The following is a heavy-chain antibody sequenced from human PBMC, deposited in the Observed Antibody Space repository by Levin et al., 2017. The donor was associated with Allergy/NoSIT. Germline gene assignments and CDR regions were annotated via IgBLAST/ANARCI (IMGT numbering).Heavy chain of an antibody. J-gene: IGHJ4*02. CDR2: ISYDGSNK. CDR3: AKGDPPFSGSYYYEYYFDY. D-gene: IGHD3-10*01. Sequence: GESLKISCAASGFTFSSYGMHWVRQAPGKGLEWVAVISYDGSNKYYADSVKGRFTISRDNSKNTLYLQMNSLRAEYTAVYYCAKGDPPFSGSYYYEYYFDYWGQGTLVTVSS. CDR1: GFTFSSYG. V-gene: IGHV3-30*18.